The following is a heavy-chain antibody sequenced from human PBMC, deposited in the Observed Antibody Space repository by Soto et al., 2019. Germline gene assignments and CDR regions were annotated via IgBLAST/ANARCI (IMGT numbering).Heavy chain of an antibody. V-gene: IGHV4-39*01. CDR2: VYHNGGA. CDR3: GRVVEGATRHTDPDS. CDR1: GVSIHNSHSF. J-gene: IGHJ5*01. Sequence: SETLSLTCTVSGVSIHNSHSFWAWIRHPPGKGLQFIASVYHNGGAHYNSSLKSRVTISVDTANNQVSLRMRSLTAADTAFYYCGRVVEGATRHTDPDSWGQGILVTVSS. D-gene: IGHD2-21*01.